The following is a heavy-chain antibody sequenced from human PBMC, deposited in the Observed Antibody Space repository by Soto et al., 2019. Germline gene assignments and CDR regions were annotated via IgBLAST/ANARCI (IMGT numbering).Heavy chain of an antibody. Sequence: QVQLLQWGTGALKPSETLSLTCTVHGGSLGGYYWNWIRQSPGKALEWIGEVSHVDSTNYNPSLKGRAIISLDTPKNQFSLKLTSMTAADTAVYYCARAYLTGTTPPYNWFDRWGQGTLVTVSS. J-gene: IGHJ5*02. D-gene: IGHD1-7*01. CDR3: ARAYLTGTTPPYNWFDR. CDR2: VSHVDST. V-gene: IGHV4-34*01. CDR1: GGSLGGYY.